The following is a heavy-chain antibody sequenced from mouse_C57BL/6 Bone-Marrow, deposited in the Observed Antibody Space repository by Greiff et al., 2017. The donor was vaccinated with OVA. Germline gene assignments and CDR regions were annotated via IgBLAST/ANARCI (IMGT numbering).Heavy chain of an antibody. V-gene: IGHV1-19*01. CDR1: GFTFTDYY. CDR2: INPYNGGT. CDR3: ARARDYIDY. Sequence: VQLQQSGPVLVKPGASVKMSCKASGFTFTDYYLNWVKQSHGKSLEWIGVINPYNGGTGYNQKLKGKATLTVDKSSSTAYMELNSLTSEDSAVYYCARARDYIDYWGQGTTLTVSS. J-gene: IGHJ2*01.